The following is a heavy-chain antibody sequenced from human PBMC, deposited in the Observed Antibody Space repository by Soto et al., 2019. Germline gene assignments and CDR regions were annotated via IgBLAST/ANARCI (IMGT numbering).Heavy chain of an antibody. CDR2: NSAFNGNT. V-gene: IGHV1-18*01. D-gene: IGHD6-19*01. CDR3: ARDQQWLVPVPLNVDF. Sequence: QVPLVQSGAEVKKPGASVKVSCKASGYTFRDYGITWVRQAPGQGLEWMGWNSAFNGNTNYTKKFQYLVTVTTDTPTNTAYMKLRSLRSDDTAVYYCARDQQWLVPVPLNVDFWGPGTPVIVS. J-gene: IGHJ4*02. CDR1: GYTFRDYG.